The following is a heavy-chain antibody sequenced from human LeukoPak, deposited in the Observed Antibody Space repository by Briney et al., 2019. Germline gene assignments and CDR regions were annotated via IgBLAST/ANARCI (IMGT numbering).Heavy chain of an antibody. D-gene: IGHD1-26*01. J-gene: IGHJ4*02. CDR2: IKQDGSEE. Sequence: GGSLRLSCAASGFTFSSYWMSWVRQAPGKGLEWVANIKQDGSEEYYVDSVKGRFTISRDNAKNSLFLQMNSLRAEDTAVYYCARDLSGWELQEYWGQGTLVTVSS. CDR1: GFTFSSYW. CDR3: ARDLSGWELQEY. V-gene: IGHV3-7*01.